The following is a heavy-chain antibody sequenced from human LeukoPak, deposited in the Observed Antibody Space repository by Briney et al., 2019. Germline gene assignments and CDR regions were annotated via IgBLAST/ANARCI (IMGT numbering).Heavy chain of an antibody. J-gene: IGHJ5*02. CDR1: GGPISSSIYY. Sequence: SETLSLTCTVSGGPISSSIYYWGWIRQPPGKGLEWIGSIYYSGSTCYNPSLKSRVTISVDASKSQLSLKLSSVTAADTAVYYCARARDDYINNWFDPWGQGTLVTVSS. D-gene: IGHD5-24*01. V-gene: IGHV4-39*07. CDR3: ARARDDYINNWFDP. CDR2: IYYSGST.